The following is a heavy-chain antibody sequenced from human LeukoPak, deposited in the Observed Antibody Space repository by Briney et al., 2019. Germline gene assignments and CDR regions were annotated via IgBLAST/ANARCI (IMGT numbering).Heavy chain of an antibody. Sequence: ASLKVSCKVSGYTLTELSMHWVRQAPGKGLEWMGVFDPEDSETIYAQKLQGIVTMTEDTSTDTAYMELSSLRSEDTAVYYCASGGTDIVVVPATVRSYYFDYWGQGTLVTVSS. CDR1: GYTLTELS. CDR2: FDPEDSET. CDR3: ASGGTDIVVVPATVRSYYFDY. J-gene: IGHJ4*02. D-gene: IGHD2-2*01. V-gene: IGHV1-24*01.